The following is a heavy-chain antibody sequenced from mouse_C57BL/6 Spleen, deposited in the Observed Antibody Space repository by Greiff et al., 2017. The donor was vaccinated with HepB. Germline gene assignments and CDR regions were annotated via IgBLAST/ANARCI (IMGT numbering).Heavy chain of an antibody. CDR1: GYAFSSSW. D-gene: IGHD1-1*01. CDR3: ARVITPYYAMDY. CDR2: IYPGDGDT. J-gene: IGHJ4*01. Sequence: QVQLKESGPELVKPGASVKISCKASGYAFSSSWMNWVKQRPGQGLEWIGRIYPGDGDTNYNGKFKGKATLTADKSSSTAYMQLSSLTSEDSAVYFCARVITPYYAMDYWGQGTSVTVSS. V-gene: IGHV1-82*01.